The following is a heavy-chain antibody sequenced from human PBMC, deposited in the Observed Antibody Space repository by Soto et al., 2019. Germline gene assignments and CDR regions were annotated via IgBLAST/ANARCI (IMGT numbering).Heavy chain of an antibody. Sequence: PXVSLVISCVASGLTFGSRAMTWVRQAPGEGLQWVSTITDTGGDAKYADSVRGRFVISRDNSKKTLYLQMTSLTAEDSAMYYCARGSTDSYPGSRIFDFWGRGTLVTVSS. D-gene: IGHD3-10*01. J-gene: IGHJ4*02. V-gene: IGHV3-23*01. CDR3: ARGSTDSYPGSRIFDF. CDR1: GLTFGSRA. CDR2: ITDTGGDA.